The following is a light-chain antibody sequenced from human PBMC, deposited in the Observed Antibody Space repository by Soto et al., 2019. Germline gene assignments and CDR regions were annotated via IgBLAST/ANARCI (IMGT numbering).Light chain of an antibody. V-gene: IGKV1-27*01. CDR2: AAS. Sequence: DIQMTQSPASLSSSVRDRVTITCRASQGISNYLAWYQQKPGKVPKLLIYAASTLQSGVPSRFSGSGSGTDFTLTISSLQPEDVATYYCQKYDSAPWTFGQGTKVEIK. CDR3: QKYDSAPWT. J-gene: IGKJ1*01. CDR1: QGISNY.